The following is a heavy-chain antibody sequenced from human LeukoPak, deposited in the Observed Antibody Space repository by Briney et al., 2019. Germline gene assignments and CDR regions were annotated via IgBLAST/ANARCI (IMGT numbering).Heavy chain of an antibody. V-gene: IGHV3-30*04. CDR3: ASLAVAGLLSNYYYGMDV. CDR1: GFTFSRYA. CDR2: ISYDGSNK. J-gene: IGHJ6*02. D-gene: IGHD6-19*01. Sequence: GRSLRLSCAASGFTFSRYAMHWVRQAPGKGLEWVAVISYDGSNKYYADSVKGRFTISRDNSKNTLYLQMNSLRAEDTAVYYCASLAVAGLLSNYYYGMDVWGQGTTVTVSS.